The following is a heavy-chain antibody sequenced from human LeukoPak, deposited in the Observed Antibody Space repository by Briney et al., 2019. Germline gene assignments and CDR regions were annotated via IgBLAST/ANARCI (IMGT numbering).Heavy chain of an antibody. D-gene: IGHD6-13*01. CDR3: ARDLSIAAAGIVTIDY. CDR1: GYTFTGYY. V-gene: IGHV1-2*04. CDR2: INPNSGGT. Sequence: ASVKLSCKGSGYTFTGYYMHWVRQAPGQGLEWMGWINPNSGGTNYAQKFQGWVTMTRDTSISTAYMELSRLRSDDTAVYYCARDLSIAAAGIVTIDYWGQGTLVTVSS. J-gene: IGHJ4*02.